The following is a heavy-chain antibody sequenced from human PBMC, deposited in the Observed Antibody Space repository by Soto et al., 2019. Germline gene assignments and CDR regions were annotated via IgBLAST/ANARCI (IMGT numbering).Heavy chain of an antibody. D-gene: IGHD2-2*01. J-gene: IGHJ4*02. V-gene: IGHV3-7*01. CDR2: IKEDGSEK. CDR1: GFTLSAYW. Sequence: GGSLRLSCAASGFTLSAYWMSWVRQAPGKGLEWVASIKEDGSEKFYVDSVKGRFTISRDNAKNSLYLQMNSLGADDTAVYYCTREYPRMDEYWGQGTLVTVSX. CDR3: TREYPRMDEY.